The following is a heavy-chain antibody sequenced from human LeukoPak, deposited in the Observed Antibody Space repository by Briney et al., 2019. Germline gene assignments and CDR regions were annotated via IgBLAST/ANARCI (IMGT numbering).Heavy chain of an antibody. CDR1: GASVSRGGYY. D-gene: IGHD1-14*01. CDR3: ARTGDRYYYYYGMDV. Sequence: PSQTLSLTCPVSGASVSRGGYYWSWIRQHPGKGLEWIGHIYYRGSTYYNPSLKSRVTISVDTSKNQFSLKLSSVTAADTAVYYCARTGDRYYYYYGMDVWGQGTTVTVSS. J-gene: IGHJ6*02. V-gene: IGHV4-31*03. CDR2: IYYRGST.